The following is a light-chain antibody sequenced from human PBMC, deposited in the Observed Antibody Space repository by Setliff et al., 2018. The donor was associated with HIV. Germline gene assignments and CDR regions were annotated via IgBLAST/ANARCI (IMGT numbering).Light chain of an antibody. CDR1: TSDVGAYNY. Sequence: HSVLTQPPSASGSPGQSVTISCTGTTSDVGAYNYVSWYQQHPGKAPKLIIYEVTKRPSGVPDLFSGSKSGNTASLTVSGLHAEDEADYYCSSHGAIGVFGTGTKVTVL. V-gene: IGLV2-8*01. J-gene: IGLJ1*01. CDR3: SSHGAIGV. CDR2: EVT.